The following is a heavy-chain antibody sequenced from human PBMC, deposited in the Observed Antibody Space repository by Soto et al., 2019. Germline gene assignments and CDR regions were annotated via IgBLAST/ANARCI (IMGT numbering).Heavy chain of an antibody. CDR3: AREGFHTSRYCSSTSCPLAYYYYGMDV. Sequence: ASVKVSCKASGYTFTSYAMHWVRQAPGQRPEWMGWINAGNGNTKYSQKFQGRVTITRDTSASTAYMEPSSLRSEDTAVYYCAREGFHTSRYCSSTSCPLAYYYYGMDVWGQGTTVTVSS. D-gene: IGHD2-2*01. V-gene: IGHV1-3*01. J-gene: IGHJ6*02. CDR2: INAGNGNT. CDR1: GYTFTSYA.